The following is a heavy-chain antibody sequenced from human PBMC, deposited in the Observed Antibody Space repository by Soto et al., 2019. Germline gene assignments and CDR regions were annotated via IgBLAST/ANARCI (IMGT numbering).Heavy chain of an antibody. J-gene: IGHJ6*02. CDR3: ARVPTVTTAEYYYYYYGMDV. V-gene: IGHV4-4*02. CDR1: GGSISSSNW. CDR2: IYHSGST. D-gene: IGHD4-4*01. Sequence: SETLSLTCAVSGGSISSSNWWSWVRQPPGKGLEWIGEIYHSGSTNYNPSLKSRVTISVDKSKNQFSLKLSSVTAADTAVYYFARVPTVTTAEYYYYYYGMDVWGQGTTVTVSS.